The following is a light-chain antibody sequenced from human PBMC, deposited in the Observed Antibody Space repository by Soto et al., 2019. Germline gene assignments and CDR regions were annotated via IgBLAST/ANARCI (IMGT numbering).Light chain of an antibody. CDR2: DVD. CDR3: CAYTARTTLSWV. J-gene: IGLJ3*02. CDR1: SSDIGGYNH. V-gene: IGLV2-14*03. Sequence: QSALTQPTSVSGSPGQSITISCTGVSSDIGGYNHVSWYQQHPGKVPRLIIYDVDNRPLGDSNRFSGSQSGNMASLTISGLQAEDEADYYCCAYTARTTLSWVFGGGTKLTVL.